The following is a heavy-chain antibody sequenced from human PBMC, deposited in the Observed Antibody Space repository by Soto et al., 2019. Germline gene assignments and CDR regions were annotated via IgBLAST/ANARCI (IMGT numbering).Heavy chain of an antibody. CDR1: GGTFSSYA. Sequence: QVQLVQSGAEVKKPGSSVQVSCKASGGTFSSYAISWVRQAPGQGIEWMGGIIPIFGTANYSQTFQGRVTITADESTSTAYMELSSLRSEDTAVYYCARVVPAATALDYWGQGTLVTVSS. J-gene: IGHJ4*02. D-gene: IGHD2-2*01. CDR2: IIPIFGTA. CDR3: ARVVPAATALDY. V-gene: IGHV1-69*01.